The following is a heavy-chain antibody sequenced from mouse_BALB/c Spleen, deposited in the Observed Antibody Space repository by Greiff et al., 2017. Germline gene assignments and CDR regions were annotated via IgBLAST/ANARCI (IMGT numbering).Heavy chain of an antibody. CDR3: ARLGYAMDY. J-gene: IGHJ4*01. Sequence: EVQLQQSGAELVKPGASVKLSCTASGFTFKDSYMHWVKQRPEQGLEWIGRIDPANGNTKYDPKFQGKATITAYTSSNTAYLQLSSLTSEDAAVYDCARLGYAMDYWGQGTSVTVSS. V-gene: IGHV14-3*02. CDR2: IDPANGNT. CDR1: GFTFKDSY.